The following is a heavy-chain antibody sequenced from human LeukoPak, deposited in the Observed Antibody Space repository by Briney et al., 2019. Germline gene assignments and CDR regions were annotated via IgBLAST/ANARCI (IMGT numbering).Heavy chain of an antibody. J-gene: IGHJ4*02. Sequence: GGSLRLSCAASGFTFSSYAISWVRQAPGKGLEWVSAISGSGSSTYYADSVKGRFTTSRDNSKNTLYLQMNSLRAEDTAVYYCAKVNRIQLLDYWGQGTLVTVSS. CDR1: GFTFSSYA. V-gene: IGHV3-23*01. CDR2: ISGSGSST. CDR3: AKVNRIQLLDY. D-gene: IGHD5-18*01.